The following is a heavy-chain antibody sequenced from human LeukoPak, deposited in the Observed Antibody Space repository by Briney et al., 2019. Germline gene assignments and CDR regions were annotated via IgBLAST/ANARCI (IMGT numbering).Heavy chain of an antibody. CDR2: ISSSSSYI. CDR1: GFTFSSYS. D-gene: IGHD6-19*01. J-gene: IGHJ1*01. CDR3: AKDIGSGRSQPYFQH. V-gene: IGHV3-21*04. Sequence: GGSLRLSCAASGFTFSSYSMNWVRQAPGKGLEWVSSISSSSSYIYYADSVKGRFTISRDNAKNSLYLQMNSLRAEDTALYYCAKDIGSGRSQPYFQHWGQGTLVTVSS.